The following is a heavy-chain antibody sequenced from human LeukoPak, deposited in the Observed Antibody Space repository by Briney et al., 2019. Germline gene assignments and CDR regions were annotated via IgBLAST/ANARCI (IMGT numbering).Heavy chain of an antibody. CDR1: GFTFSSYD. Sequence: LPGGSLRLSCAASGFTFSSYDMHWVRQATGKGLEWVSGIGIAGDTHYPDSVRGRFTIFRENAKNSLYLQMTSLRAEDTAVYYCARAQPPYHRRIASWGQGILVTVYS. CDR3: ARAQPPYHRRIAS. J-gene: IGHJ5*01. CDR2: IGIAGDT. D-gene: IGHD2-21*01. V-gene: IGHV3-13*01.